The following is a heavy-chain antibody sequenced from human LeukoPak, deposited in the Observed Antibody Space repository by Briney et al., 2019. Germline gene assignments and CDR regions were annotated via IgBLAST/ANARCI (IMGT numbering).Heavy chain of an antibody. V-gene: IGHV1-69*13. J-gene: IGHJ4*02. CDR2: IIPIFGTP. Sequence: SVRVSCKASGGTFSTYAISWVRQAPGQGLEWMGGIIPIFGTPNYAQKFQGRVTINADESTSTAYMELSSLRSEDTAVYYCARDRWGLLGGDFWGQGTLVTVSS. D-gene: IGHD2-8*01. CDR1: GGTFSTYA. CDR3: ARDRWGLLGGDF.